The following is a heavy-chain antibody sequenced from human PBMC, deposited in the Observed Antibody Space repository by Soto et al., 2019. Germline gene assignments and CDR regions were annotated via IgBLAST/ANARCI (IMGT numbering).Heavy chain of an antibody. CDR1: GSTVSSYA. CDR3: AKGVRSYYYYGMDV. V-gene: IGHV3-23*01. Sequence: GGSLRPSCAASGSTVSSYAMTWVRQAPGEGLEWVSGISGSGGSTYYTDPVKGRYSIPRDDVKNTMYQQMNSMRAEDTAVDYCAKGVRSYYYYGMDVWGQGTTVTVSS. J-gene: IGHJ6*02. CDR2: ISGSGGST.